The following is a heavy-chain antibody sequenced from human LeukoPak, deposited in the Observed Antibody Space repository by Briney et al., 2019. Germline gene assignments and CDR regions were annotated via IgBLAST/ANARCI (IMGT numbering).Heavy chain of an antibody. Sequence: SETLSLTCAVSGGSISSGDYYWSWIRQPPGNGLEWIGYIYYSGSTYYNPSLKSRVTISVDTSKNQFSLKLSSVTAADTAVYYCARDQTSVYLYGMDVWGQGTTVTVSS. J-gene: IGHJ6*02. D-gene: IGHD3-16*02. CDR2: IYYSGST. V-gene: IGHV4-30-4*01. CDR1: GGSISSGDYY. CDR3: ARDQTSVYLYGMDV.